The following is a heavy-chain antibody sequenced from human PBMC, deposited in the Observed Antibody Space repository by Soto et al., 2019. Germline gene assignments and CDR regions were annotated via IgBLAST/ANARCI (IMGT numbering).Heavy chain of an antibody. CDR2: ISSSISVI. CDR1: GFILSDCA. D-gene: IGHD7-27*01. Sequence: EVQLVESGGGLVQPGGSLRLSCATSGFILSDCAMNWVRQAPGKGLEWVSYISSSISVIDYADSVKGRFTVSRDNARNSLYLQMNSLRAEDTAVYYCARDLSCGSNWYYDRDVWGKGTTVTVSS. V-gene: IGHV3-48*01. J-gene: IGHJ6*03. CDR3: ARDLSCGSNWYYDRDV.